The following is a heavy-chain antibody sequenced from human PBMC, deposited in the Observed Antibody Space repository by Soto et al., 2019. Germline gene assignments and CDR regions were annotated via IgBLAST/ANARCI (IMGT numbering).Heavy chain of an antibody. CDR2: IYRTGST. Sequence: QVQLQESGPGLVKPSGTLSLTCAVSGGSFTSNNWWTWVRQPPGQGLDWIGEIYRTGSTNYNPSLKSRVTISLDKSENQFSLKVNSLTAADPAVYYCASRDPGTSVDYWGQGTLVTVSS. CDR1: GGSFTSNNW. V-gene: IGHV4-4*02. J-gene: IGHJ4*02. CDR3: ASRDPGTSVDY. D-gene: IGHD1-7*01.